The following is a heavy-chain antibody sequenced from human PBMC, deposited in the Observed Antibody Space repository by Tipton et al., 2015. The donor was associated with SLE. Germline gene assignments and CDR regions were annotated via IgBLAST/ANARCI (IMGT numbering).Heavy chain of an antibody. CDR2: IYSTGST. D-gene: IGHD4-23*01. Sequence: TLSLTCSVSGGSISRGSYFWSWIRQPAGKGLEWIGRIYSTGSTDYNPSLKTRVTISVDTSKDQFSLNLTSVTAADTAIYYCARASGGNSPYWGQGTLVTVSS. CDR1: GGSISRGSYF. CDR3: ARASGGNSPY. V-gene: IGHV4-61*02. J-gene: IGHJ4*02.